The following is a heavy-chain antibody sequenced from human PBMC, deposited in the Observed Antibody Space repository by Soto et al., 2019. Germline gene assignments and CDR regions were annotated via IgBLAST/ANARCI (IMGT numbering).Heavy chain of an antibody. V-gene: IGHV1-69*13. D-gene: IGHD3-3*01. Sequence: SVKVSCKASGGTFSSYVFSWVRQAPGQGLEWMGGIIPFFGSTNYAQKFQGRATITADESTSTAYMDLSSLRSEDTAVYYCARVRSFNDFWSGYSYSVFDPWGQGTLVSVS. CDR2: IIPFFGST. CDR1: GGTFSSYV. CDR3: ARVRSFNDFWSGYSYSVFDP. J-gene: IGHJ5*02.